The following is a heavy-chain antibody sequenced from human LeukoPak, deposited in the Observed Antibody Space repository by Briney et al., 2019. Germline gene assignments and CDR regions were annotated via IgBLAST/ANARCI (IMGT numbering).Heavy chain of an antibody. D-gene: IGHD3-3*01. J-gene: IGHJ4*02. CDR2: IDITTTFI. V-gene: IGHV3-21*01. CDR3: ARVEWSAVTRTLDN. CDR1: GFTFSSYS. Sequence: GGSLSLSCAASGFTFSSYSMIWVRQAPGKGLECVSSIDITTTFIYYADSVKGRFTISRDNARNSLYLQMSSLRVEDTGVYYCARVEWSAVTRTLDNWGQGTLVTVSS.